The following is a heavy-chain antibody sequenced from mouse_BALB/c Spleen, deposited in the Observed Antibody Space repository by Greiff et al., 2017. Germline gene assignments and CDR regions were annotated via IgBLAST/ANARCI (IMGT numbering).Heavy chain of an antibody. Sequence: VQLQQSGAELVKPGASVKLSCTASGFNIKDNYMHWVKQRPEQGLEWIGRIDPANGNTKYDPKFPGKATITADTSSNTAYLQLSSLTSEDTAVYYCARRGDDYDSFDYWGQGTTLTVSS. V-gene: IGHV14-3*02. J-gene: IGHJ2*01. CDR3: ARRGDDYDSFDY. CDR1: GFNIKDNY. CDR2: IDPANGNT. D-gene: IGHD2-4*01.